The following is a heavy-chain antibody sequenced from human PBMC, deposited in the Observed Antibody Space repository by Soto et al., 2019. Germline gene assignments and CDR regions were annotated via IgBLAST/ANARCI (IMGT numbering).Heavy chain of an antibody. J-gene: IGHJ4*02. Sequence: QITLKESGPTLVKPTQTLTLTCTLSGVSLSTSGLGVVWIRQPPGEAREWLALIYCYEDKRYSPSLKSRLTTTKDTTNSQVVLTTTNMDPVDTATYYCAHRRSYGSGSYFDYWGQGTLATV. CDR1: GVSLSTSGLG. D-gene: IGHD3-10*01. V-gene: IGHV2-5*01. CDR3: AHRRSYGSGSYFDY. CDR2: IYCYEDK.